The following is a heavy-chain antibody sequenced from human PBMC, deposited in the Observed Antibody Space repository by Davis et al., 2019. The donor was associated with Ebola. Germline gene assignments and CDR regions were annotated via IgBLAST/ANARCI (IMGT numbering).Heavy chain of an antibody. CDR2: ISSSSYFI. CDR1: GFTFSSYS. Sequence: PGGSLRLSCAASGFTFSSYSMNWVRQAPEKGLEWVSSISSSSYFIYYADSLKGRFTISRDDAKKSLYLQVDSLRADDTAVYYCARGGYHDNSGYSHEAFDIWGQGTMVTVSS. V-gene: IGHV3-21*01. D-gene: IGHD3-22*01. CDR3: ARGGYHDNSGYSHEAFDI. J-gene: IGHJ3*02.